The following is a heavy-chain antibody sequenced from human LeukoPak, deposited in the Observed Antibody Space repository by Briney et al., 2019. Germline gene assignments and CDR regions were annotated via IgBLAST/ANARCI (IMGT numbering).Heavy chain of an antibody. V-gene: IGHV1-2*02. CDR3: AREVAAAGKIELDY. Sequence: GASVKVSCKASGNTFTGYYMHWVRQAPGQGLEWMGWINPNSGGTNYAQKFQGRVTVTRDTSISTAYMELSRLRSDDTAVYYCAREVAAAGKIELDYWGQGTLVTVSS. CDR1: GNTFTGYY. D-gene: IGHD6-13*01. J-gene: IGHJ4*02. CDR2: INPNSGGT.